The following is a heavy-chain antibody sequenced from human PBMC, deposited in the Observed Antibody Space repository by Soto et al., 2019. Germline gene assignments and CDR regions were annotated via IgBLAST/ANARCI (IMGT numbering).Heavy chain of an antibody. Sequence: QVQLVQSGAEVKKPGASVKVSCKASGYTFTSYGISWVRQAPGQGLEWMGWNSAYNGNTNYAQKLQGRVIMTTDTSTSTAYMELRSLRSDDTAVYYCARESGWMPYYYYYGMDVWGQGTTVTVSS. CDR2: NSAYNGNT. D-gene: IGHD6-19*01. CDR3: ARESGWMPYYYYYGMDV. CDR1: GYTFTSYG. J-gene: IGHJ6*02. V-gene: IGHV1-18*01.